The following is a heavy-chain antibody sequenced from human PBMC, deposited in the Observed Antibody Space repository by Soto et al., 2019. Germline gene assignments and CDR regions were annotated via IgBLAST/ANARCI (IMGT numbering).Heavy chain of an antibody. CDR2: TYYRSKWYN. J-gene: IGHJ5*02. D-gene: IGHD1-1*01. CDR3: GRAHLGSDRYILEPFDP. V-gene: IGHV6-1*01. CDR1: GDSVSSNSAT. Sequence: SQTLSLTCAISGDSVSSNSATWNWIRQSPSRGLEWLGRTYYRSKWYNDYAISVKSRITINPDTSKNQFSLQLSSVIPDDTAVYYCGRAHLGSDRYILEPFDPWGQGTQVTVSS.